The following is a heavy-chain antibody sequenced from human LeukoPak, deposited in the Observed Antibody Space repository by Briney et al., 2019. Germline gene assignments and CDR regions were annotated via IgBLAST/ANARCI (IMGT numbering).Heavy chain of an antibody. J-gene: IGHJ5*02. Sequence: PGGSLRLSCAASGFTFSSYWMHWVRQAPGKGLVWVSRIESDGSTTNYADSVKGRFTNSRDNAENTLYLQMNSLRVEDTAVYYCTRRVSTTRWFDPWGQGTLVTVSS. CDR2: IESDGSTT. D-gene: IGHD2-15*01. CDR1: GFTFSSYW. CDR3: TRRVSTTRWFDP. V-gene: IGHV3-74*01.